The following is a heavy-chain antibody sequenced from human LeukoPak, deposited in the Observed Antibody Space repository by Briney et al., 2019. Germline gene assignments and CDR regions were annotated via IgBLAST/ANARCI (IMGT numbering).Heavy chain of an antibody. CDR1: GGSFSGYY. V-gene: IGHV4-34*01. D-gene: IGHD1-26*01. Sequence: SETLSLTCAVYGGSFSGYYWSWIRQPPGKGLEWIGEINHSGSTNYNPSLKSRITMSVDTTQNQFSLKLSSVTAADTALYYCARRGSENWFDPWGQGTLVTVSS. CDR3: ARRGSENWFDP. CDR2: INHSGST. J-gene: IGHJ5*02.